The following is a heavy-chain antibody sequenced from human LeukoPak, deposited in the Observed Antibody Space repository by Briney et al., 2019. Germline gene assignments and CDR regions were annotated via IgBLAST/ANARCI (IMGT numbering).Heavy chain of an antibody. V-gene: IGHV1-18*01. CDR3: AREKIAVAGTRGFDS. CDR2: ISAYNGNT. D-gene: IGHD6-19*01. J-gene: IGHJ4*02. Sequence: GASVKVSCKASGYTFTNYGIGWVRQAPGQGLEWMGWISAYNGNTQYAQKFQGWVTMTRDTSISTAYMELSRLKSDDTAVYYCAREKIAVAGTRGFDSWGQGTLVIVSS. CDR1: GYTFTNYG.